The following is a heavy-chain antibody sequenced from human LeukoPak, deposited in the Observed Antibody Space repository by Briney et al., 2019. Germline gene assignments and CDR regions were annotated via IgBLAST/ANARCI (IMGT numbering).Heavy chain of an antibody. CDR2: ISSSGSTI. V-gene: IGHV3-11*01. CDR3: VKGSSDSRPYYFDS. J-gene: IGHJ4*02. D-gene: IGHD3-22*01. Sequence: GGSLRLSCAASGFTFSDYYMSWIRQAPGKGLEWVSYISSSGSTIYYADSVKGRFTISRDNSKSTLYLQMNSLRAEDTAVYYCVKGSSDSRPYYFDSWGQGTLVTVSS. CDR1: GFTFSDYY.